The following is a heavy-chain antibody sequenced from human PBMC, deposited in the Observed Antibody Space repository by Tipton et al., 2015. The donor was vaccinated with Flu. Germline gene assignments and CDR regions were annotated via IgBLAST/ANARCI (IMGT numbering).Heavy chain of an antibody. CDR1: GYTFSTYY. Sequence: QLVQSGAEVKRPGASVKVSCKASGYTFSTYYMHWVRQAPGQGLEWMGIINPSGDTTTYAQKFQDRVTMTRDTSTSTAYMELSSLGSDDAALYYCARRGGTPSGGMDVRGQGTTVTVSS. CDR3: ARRGGTPSGGMDV. D-gene: IGHD1-1*01. CDR2: INPSGDTT. J-gene: IGHJ6*02. V-gene: IGHV1-46*01.